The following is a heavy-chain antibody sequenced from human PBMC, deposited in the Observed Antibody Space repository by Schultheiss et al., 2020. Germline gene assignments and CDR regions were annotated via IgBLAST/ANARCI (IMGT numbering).Heavy chain of an antibody. CDR1: RFTFSTYA. J-gene: IGHJ5*02. Sequence: GGSLRLSCSASRFTFSTYAMSWVRQAPGKGLEWVSAISGSGGSTYYADSVKGRFTISRDNSKNTLYLQMNSLRAEDTAVYYCAKGSGWELHWNWFDPWGQGTLVTVSS. CDR3: AKGSGWELHWNWFDP. D-gene: IGHD2-15*01. CDR2: ISGSGGST. V-gene: IGHV3-23*01.